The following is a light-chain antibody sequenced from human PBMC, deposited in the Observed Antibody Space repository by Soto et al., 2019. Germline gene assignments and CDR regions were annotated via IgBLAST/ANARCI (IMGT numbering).Light chain of an antibody. CDR2: GAS. Sequence: DVQMTQSPSSLSASVGERFTITCRASHNIARSLNWYQQKPGRAPKLLIYGASNLQTGVPSRFSGSGSGTDFTLTISSLQPEDFATYYCQQNHIVPPWTFGQGTKVDIK. CDR3: QQNHIVPPWT. CDR1: HNIARS. V-gene: IGKV1-39*01. J-gene: IGKJ1*01.